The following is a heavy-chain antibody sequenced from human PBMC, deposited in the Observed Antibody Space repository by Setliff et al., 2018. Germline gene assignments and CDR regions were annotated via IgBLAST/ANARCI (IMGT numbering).Heavy chain of an antibody. J-gene: IGHJ3*02. V-gene: IGHV4-4*07. Sequence: PSETLSLTCNVSGGSISTYYWSWIRQPAGKGLEWIGRIHSSGNTNYKPSLKSRVTMSVDTTKNQFSLKLSSVTAADTAVYYCARAGAIQGGFDIWGQGTVGT. D-gene: IGHD7-27*01. CDR2: IHSSGNT. CDR1: GGSISTYY. CDR3: ARAGAIQGGFDI.